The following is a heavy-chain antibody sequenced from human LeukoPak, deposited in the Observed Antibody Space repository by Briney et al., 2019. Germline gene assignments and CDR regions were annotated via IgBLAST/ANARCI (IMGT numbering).Heavy chain of an antibody. CDR2: IIPIFGTA. J-gene: IGHJ4*02. V-gene: IGHV1-69*13. Sequence: ASVKVSYKASGYTFTSYAISWVRQAPGQGLEWMGGIIPIFGTANYAQKFQGRVTITADESTSTAYMELSSLRSEDTAVYYCARVDCSSTSCYSDYWGQGTLVTVSS. CDR3: ARVDCSSTSCYSDY. D-gene: IGHD2-2*01. CDR1: GYTFTSYA.